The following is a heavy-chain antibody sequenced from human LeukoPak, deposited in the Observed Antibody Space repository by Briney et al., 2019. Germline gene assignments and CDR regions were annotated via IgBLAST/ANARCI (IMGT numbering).Heavy chain of an antibody. V-gene: IGHV3-30-3*01. D-gene: IGHD4-23*01. CDR1: GFSLSTFT. Sequence: GGSLRPSCAAYGFSLSTFTMNWVRQAPGKGLERVAGIQHDGGRTYYANPVKGRFTISRDNSKNTLYLEINSLTPEDTALYYCARAHYGSNSWDRYFVLWGRAILVTVSS. J-gene: IGHJ2*01. CDR2: IQHDGGRT. CDR3: ARAHYGSNSWDRYFVL.